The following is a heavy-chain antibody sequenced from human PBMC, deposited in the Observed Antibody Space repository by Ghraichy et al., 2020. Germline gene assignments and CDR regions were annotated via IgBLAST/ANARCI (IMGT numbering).Heavy chain of an antibody. Sequence: GESLNISCAASGFTFSSYGMHWVRQAPGKGLEWVAVISYDGSNKYYADSVKGRFTISRDNSKNTLYLQMNSLRAEDTAVYYCAKEIEEYSSGWYFAFDIWGQGTMVTVSS. J-gene: IGHJ3*02. CDR3: AKEIEEYSSGWYFAFDI. V-gene: IGHV3-30*18. CDR1: GFTFSSYG. D-gene: IGHD6-19*01. CDR2: ISYDGSNK.